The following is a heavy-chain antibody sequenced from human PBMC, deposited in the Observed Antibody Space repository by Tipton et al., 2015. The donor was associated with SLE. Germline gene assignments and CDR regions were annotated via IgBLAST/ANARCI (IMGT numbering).Heavy chain of an antibody. V-gene: IGHV4-39*07. CDR2: INHSGST. CDR3: ARGFQRSDFWSGYYGTWFDP. CDR1: GGSISSSSYY. D-gene: IGHD3-3*01. J-gene: IGHJ5*02. Sequence: TLSLTCTVSGGSISSSSYYWGWIRQPPGKGLEWIGEINHSGSTNYNPSLESRVTISVDTSKNQFSLKLSSVTAADTAVYYCARGFQRSDFWSGYYGTWFDPWGQGTLVTVSS.